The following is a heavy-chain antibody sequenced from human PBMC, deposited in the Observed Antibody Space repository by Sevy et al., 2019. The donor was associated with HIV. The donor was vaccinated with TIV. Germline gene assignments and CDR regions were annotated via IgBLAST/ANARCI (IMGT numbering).Heavy chain of an antibody. J-gene: IGHJ4*02. CDR1: GFTFDDYA. Sequence: GGSLRLSCAASGFTFDDYAMHWVRQAPGKGLEWVSGISWNSGSIGYADSVKGRFTISRDNAKNSPYLQMNSLRAEDTALYYCAKANGSRTFFDYWGQGTLVTVSS. CDR2: ISWNSGSI. CDR3: AKANGSRTFFDY. V-gene: IGHV3-9*01. D-gene: IGHD1-26*01.